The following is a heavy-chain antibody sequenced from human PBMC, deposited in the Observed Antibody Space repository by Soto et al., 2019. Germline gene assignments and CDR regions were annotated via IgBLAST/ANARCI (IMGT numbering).Heavy chain of an antibody. V-gene: IGHV3-33*06. CDR1: GFTFSSYG. D-gene: IGHD6-13*01. CDR2: IWYDGSNK. CDR3: AKVSSSWYAGFFDL. Sequence: GGSLRLSCAASGFTFSSYGMHWVRQAPGKGLEWVAVIWYDGSNKYYADSVKGRFTISRDNSKNTLYLQMNTLRVEDTAVYYCAKVSSSWYAGFFDLWGQGTLVTVSS. J-gene: IGHJ4*02.